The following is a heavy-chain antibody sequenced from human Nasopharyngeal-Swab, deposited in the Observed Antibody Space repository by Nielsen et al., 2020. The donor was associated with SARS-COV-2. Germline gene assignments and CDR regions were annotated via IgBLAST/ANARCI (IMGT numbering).Heavy chain of an antibody. CDR2: VNGNGADT. CDR3: AKDLTGYYAPLAQ. D-gene: IGHD3-9*01. Sequence: GGSLRLSCAASGFTFTSYAMNWVRQAPGKGLEWLSAVNGNGADTYYADSVKGRFTISKDNSKNTLYLHMNSLRAEDTAVYYCAKDLTGYYAPLAQWGQGVLVTVSS. J-gene: IGHJ4*02. CDR1: GFTFTSYA. V-gene: IGHV3-23*01.